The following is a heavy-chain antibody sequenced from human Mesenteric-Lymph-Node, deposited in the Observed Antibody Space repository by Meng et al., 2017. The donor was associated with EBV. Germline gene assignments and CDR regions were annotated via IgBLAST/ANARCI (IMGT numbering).Heavy chain of an antibody. Sequence: LQRQESGQGLVKPSETPSLTCTVSGGSISSSSYYWGWIRQPPGKGLEWIGSIYYSGSTYYNPSLKSRVTISVDTSKNQFSLKLSSVTAADTAVYYCARDLVVAATPDIWWFDPWGQGTLVTVSS. J-gene: IGHJ5*02. CDR3: ARDLVVAATPDIWWFDP. D-gene: IGHD2-15*01. V-gene: IGHV4-39*07. CDR2: IYYSGST. CDR1: GGSISSSSYY.